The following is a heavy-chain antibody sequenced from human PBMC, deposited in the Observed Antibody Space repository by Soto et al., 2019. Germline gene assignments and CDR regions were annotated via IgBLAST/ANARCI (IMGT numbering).Heavy chain of an antibody. CDR1: GDTSTTYV. Sequence: VQLVQSGSEVKKPGSSVKVSCKASGDTSTTYVVSWVRQAPGNGLEWMGGINPMSRTAKYAEKYSGRVTITADEAMKTVYLDLTTLRFEDTAVYFCVRGTYCGASCYFAREYWGQGTLVAVSS. D-gene: IGHD2-21*01. CDR3: VRGTYCGASCYFAREY. CDR2: INPMSRTA. J-gene: IGHJ4*02. V-gene: IGHV1-69*01.